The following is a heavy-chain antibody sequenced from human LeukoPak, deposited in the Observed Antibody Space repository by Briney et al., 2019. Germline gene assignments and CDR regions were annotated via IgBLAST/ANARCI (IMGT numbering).Heavy chain of an antibody. CDR1: GFTFSSYW. J-gene: IGHJ4*02. D-gene: IGHD3-22*01. Sequence: GGSLRLSCAASGFTFSSYWMSWGRQAPGKGLEWVANIKQDGSEKYYVDSVKGRFTISRGNAKNSLYLQMNSLRAEDTAVYYCARARGYYDSSRIYYFDYWGQGTLVTVSS. CDR2: IKQDGSEK. CDR3: ARARGYYDSSRIYYFDY. V-gene: IGHV3-7*01.